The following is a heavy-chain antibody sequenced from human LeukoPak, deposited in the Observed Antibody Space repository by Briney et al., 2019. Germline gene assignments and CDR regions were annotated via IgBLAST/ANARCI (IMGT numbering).Heavy chain of an antibody. Sequence: GGSLRLSCAASGFTFSNAWMSWVRRAPGKGLEWVGRIKSKTDGGTTDYAAPVKGRFTISRDDSKNTLYLQMNSLKTEDTAVYYCTTRQIDYYDSSGYLYWGQGTLVTVSS. J-gene: IGHJ4*02. CDR3: TTRQIDYYDSSGYLY. V-gene: IGHV3-15*01. CDR2: IKSKTDGGTT. D-gene: IGHD3-22*01. CDR1: GFTFSNAW.